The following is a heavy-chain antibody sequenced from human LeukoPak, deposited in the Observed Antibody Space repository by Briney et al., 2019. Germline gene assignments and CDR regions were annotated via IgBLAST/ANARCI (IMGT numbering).Heavy chain of an antibody. V-gene: IGHV3-74*01. CDR1: GFTFSSYW. J-gene: IGHJ4*02. D-gene: IGHD3-22*01. CDR2: INSDGSST. CDR3: ATDREGDPSCYYLV. Sequence: PGGSLRLSCAASGFTFSSYWMHWVRQAPGKGLVWVSRINSDGSSTSYADSVKGRFTISRDNSKNTLFLQMNSLRAEDSAVYYCATDREGDPSCYYLVGGQGTLITVSS.